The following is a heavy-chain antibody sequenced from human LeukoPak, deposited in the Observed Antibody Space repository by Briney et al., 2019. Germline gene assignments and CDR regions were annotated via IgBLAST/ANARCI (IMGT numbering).Heavy chain of an antibody. CDR2: IYYSGST. V-gene: IGHV4-39*01. CDR3: ARQLLMYYFDY. J-gene: IGHJ4*02. Sequence: PSETLSLTCTVSGGSISNKYWGWIRQPPGKGLEWIGSIYYSGSTYYNPSLKSRVTISVDTSKNQFSLKLSSVTAADTAVYYCARQLLMYYFDYWGQGTLVTVSS. CDR1: GGSISNKY. D-gene: IGHD2-15*01.